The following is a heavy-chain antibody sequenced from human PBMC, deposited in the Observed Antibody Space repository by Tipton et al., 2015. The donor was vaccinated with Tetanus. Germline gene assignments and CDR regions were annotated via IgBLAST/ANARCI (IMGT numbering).Heavy chain of an antibody. D-gene: IGHD3-10*01. CDR3: ARGHGSGKNSFQFEY. J-gene: IGHJ4*02. Sequence: TLSLTCTVSGGSISSGDYYWSWFRQPPGKGLEWIGYIYHTGSTYYNPSLKSRVTILVNMSKKHFSLKLSSGTAADTAVYYCARGHGSGKNSFQFEYWGQGTLVTVSS. CDR2: IYHTGST. V-gene: IGHV4-30-2*01. CDR1: GGSISSGDYY.